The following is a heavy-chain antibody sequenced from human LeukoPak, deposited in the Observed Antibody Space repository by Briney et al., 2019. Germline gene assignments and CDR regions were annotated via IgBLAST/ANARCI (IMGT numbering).Heavy chain of an antibody. J-gene: IGHJ4*02. D-gene: IGHD1-1*01. CDR1: GGSISSGGYY. CDR2: IYYSGST. V-gene: IGHV4-31*03. Sequence: SETLSLTCTVSGGSISSGGYYWSWIRQHPGTGLEWIGYIYYSGSTYYNPSLKSRVTISVDTSKNQFSLKLSSVTAADTAVYYCARDPLGTASALWGQGTLVTVSS. CDR3: ARDPLGTASAL.